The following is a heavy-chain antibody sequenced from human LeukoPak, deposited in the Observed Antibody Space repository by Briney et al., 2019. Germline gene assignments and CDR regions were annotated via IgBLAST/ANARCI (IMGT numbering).Heavy chain of an antibody. V-gene: IGHV4-4*07. J-gene: IGHJ4*02. CDR2: IYTSGST. CDR1: DGSISTYY. Sequence: PSETLSLTCTVSDGSISTYYWSWIRQPAGKGLEWIGRIYTSGSTNYNPSLKSRVTMSVDTSKNQFSLQLSSVTAADTAVYYCARTQYYHDSSGYYTSFDYWGQGTLVTVSS. D-gene: IGHD3-22*01. CDR3: ARTQYYHDSSGYYTSFDY.